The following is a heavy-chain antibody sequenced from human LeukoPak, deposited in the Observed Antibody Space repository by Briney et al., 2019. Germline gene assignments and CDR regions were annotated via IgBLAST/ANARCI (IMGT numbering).Heavy chain of an antibody. CDR2: IYYSGST. CDR3: ARFTVTTGSFGY. Sequence: PSEALSLTCSVSGGSISGGDYYGSWIRQPPGKGLEGIGYIYYSGSTYYNTSLKSRLTMSVDTSKNQFFLKLSSVTAADTAVYYCARFTVTTGSFGYWGQGTLVTVSS. D-gene: IGHD4-17*01. V-gene: IGHV4-30-4*01. CDR1: GGSISGGDYY. J-gene: IGHJ4*02.